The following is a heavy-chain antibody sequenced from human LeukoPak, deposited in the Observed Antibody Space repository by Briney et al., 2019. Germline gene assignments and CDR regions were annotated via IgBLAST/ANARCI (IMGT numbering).Heavy chain of an antibody. Sequence: RGSLRLSCAASGFTFSSYGMHWVRQAPGKGLEWVAVISYDGSNKYYADSVKGRFTISRDNSKNTLYLQMNSLRAEDTAVYYCAKEGEEGFDYWGQGTLVTVSS. CDR1: GFTFSSYG. CDR3: AKEGEEGFDY. V-gene: IGHV3-30*18. CDR2: ISYDGSNK. J-gene: IGHJ4*02. D-gene: IGHD1-26*01.